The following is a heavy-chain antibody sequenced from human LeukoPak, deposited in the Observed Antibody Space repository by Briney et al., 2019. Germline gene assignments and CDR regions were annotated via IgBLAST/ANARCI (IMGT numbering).Heavy chain of an antibody. J-gene: IGHJ4*02. Sequence: SVTLSLTCTVSGVSISSSNSYWGWIRQPPGKGLEWIGSIYYSGNTYYNASLKSQVSISIDTSKNQFSLKLTSVTAADTAVYYCARQTGSGLFILPGGQGTLVTVSS. V-gene: IGHV4-39*01. CDR3: ARQTGSGLFILP. CDR2: IYYSGNT. D-gene: IGHD3/OR15-3a*01. CDR1: GVSISSSNSY.